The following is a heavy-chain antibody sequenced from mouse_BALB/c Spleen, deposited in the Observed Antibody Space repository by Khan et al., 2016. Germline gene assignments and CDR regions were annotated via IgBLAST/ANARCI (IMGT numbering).Heavy chain of an antibody. CDR1: GFTFSDAW. Sequence: EVKLEESGGGLVQPGGSMKLSCAASGFTFSDAWMDWVRQSPGKGLEWVAEIRRKANNRATYYAESVKGRFTISGDDSKSSIYLQMNSLRAEDTGIYYCTKRDYDWYFDVWGAGTTVTVSS. J-gene: IGHJ1*01. CDR2: IRRKANNRAT. D-gene: IGHD2-4*01. V-gene: IGHV6-6*01. CDR3: TKRDYDWYFDV.